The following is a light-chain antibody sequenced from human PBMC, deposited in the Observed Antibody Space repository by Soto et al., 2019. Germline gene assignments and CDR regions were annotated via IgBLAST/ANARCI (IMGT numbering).Light chain of an antibody. J-gene: IGKJ1*01. CDR2: GAS. V-gene: IGKV3-20*01. Sequence: EIVLTQSPGTLSLSPGERATRSCRGSQSVSSSYLAWYQQKPCQAPRLLIYGASSRATGIPDRFSGSGSGTDFTLTISRLEPEDFAVYYCQQYGSSLTWTFGQGTKVDIK. CDR1: QSVSSSY. CDR3: QQYGSSLTWT.